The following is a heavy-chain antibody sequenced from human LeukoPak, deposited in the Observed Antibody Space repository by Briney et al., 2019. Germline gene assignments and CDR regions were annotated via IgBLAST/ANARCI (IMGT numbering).Heavy chain of an antibody. CDR2: VNVDGSST. CDR3: GPLDYGD. Sequence: GGSLRLSCAASGFTFTNHWMHWARQTTGEGLVWVSGVNVDGSSTFYADSVKGRFTISRDNVKNTLDLQMNSLRVEDTAVYYCGPLDYGDWGQGTLVTVSS. D-gene: IGHD4-17*01. V-gene: IGHV3-74*01. J-gene: IGHJ4*02. CDR1: GFTFTNHW.